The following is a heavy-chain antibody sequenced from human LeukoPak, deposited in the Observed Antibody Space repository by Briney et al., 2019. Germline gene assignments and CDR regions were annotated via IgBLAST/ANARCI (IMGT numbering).Heavy chain of an antibody. Sequence: SETLSLTCTVSGGSISSYYWSWIRQPAGKGLEWIGRIYTSGSTNYNPSLKSRVTMSVDTSKNQFSLKLSSVTAADTAVYYCARLTMHYYGSGNWFDPWGQGTLVTVSS. CDR3: ARLTMHYYGSGNWFDP. V-gene: IGHV4-4*07. D-gene: IGHD3-10*01. CDR2: IYTSGST. CDR1: GGSISSYY. J-gene: IGHJ5*02.